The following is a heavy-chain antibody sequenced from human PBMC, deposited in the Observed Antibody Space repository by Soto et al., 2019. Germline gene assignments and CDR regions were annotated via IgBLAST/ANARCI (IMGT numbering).Heavy chain of an antibody. CDR2: IIPIFGTA. D-gene: IGHD2-15*01. CDR1: GGTFSSYA. J-gene: IGHJ4*02. CDR3: ASVGPPLRSGVTGFDY. V-gene: IGHV1-69*12. Sequence: QVQLVQSGAEVKKPGSSVKVSCKASGGTFSSYAISWVRQAPGQGLEWMGGIIPIFGTANYAQKFQGRVTITADEXTXXAYMELSSLRSEDTAVYYCASVGPPLRSGVTGFDYWGQGTLVTVSS.